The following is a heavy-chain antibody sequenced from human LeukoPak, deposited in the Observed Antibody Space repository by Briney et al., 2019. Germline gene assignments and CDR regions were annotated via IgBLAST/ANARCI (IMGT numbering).Heavy chain of an antibody. CDR2: IYSGGTT. CDR1: GFSVSSNY. V-gene: IGHV3-53*01. Sequence: GGSLRLSCAVSGFSVSSNYMPWVRQAPGKGLEWVSIIYSGGTTYYADSVKGRFTISRDNSKNTLYLQVKSLRAEDTAVYYCARLVRDTLDIWGQGTMVTVSS. J-gene: IGHJ3*02. CDR3: ARLVRDTLDI.